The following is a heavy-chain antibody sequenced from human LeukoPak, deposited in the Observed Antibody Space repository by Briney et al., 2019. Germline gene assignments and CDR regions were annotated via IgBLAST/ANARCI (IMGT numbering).Heavy chain of an antibody. Sequence: GGSLRLSCAASGFTVSSNFMSWVRQAPGKGLEWVSIIYSGGDTFYADSVKGRFSISRLNPKNTLYLQMNSLRPDDTAVYYCARDRLYYYDSSGYDYWGQGTLVTDSS. J-gene: IGHJ4*02. CDR3: ARDRLYYYDSSGYDY. CDR2: IYSGGDT. CDR1: GFTVSSNF. V-gene: IGHV3-53*04. D-gene: IGHD3-22*01.